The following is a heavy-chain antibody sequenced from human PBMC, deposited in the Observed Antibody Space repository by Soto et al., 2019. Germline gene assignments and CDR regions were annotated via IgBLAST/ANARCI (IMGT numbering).Heavy chain of an antibody. V-gene: IGHV3-33*01. CDR2: IWYDGNSK. D-gene: IGHD7-27*01. Sequence: QVQLVESGGGVVQHGRSLRLYCAASGFTFSSYGMHWVRQAPGKGLEWMAVIWYDGNSKDYGDSVRGRFTVSRDNSKNTLYLQMDSLRAEDTAVYYCARDSSSGEGFDFWGQGTLVTVSS. J-gene: IGHJ4*02. CDR3: ARDSSSGEGFDF. CDR1: GFTFSSYG.